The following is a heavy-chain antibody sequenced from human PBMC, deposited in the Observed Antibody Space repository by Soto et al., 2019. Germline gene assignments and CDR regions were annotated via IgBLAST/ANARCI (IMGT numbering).Heavy chain of an antibody. Sequence: QVQLVESGGGVVQPGRSLRLSCAASGFTFSSYAMHWVRQAPGKGLEWVAVISYDGSNKYYADSVKGRFTISRDNSKNTLYLQMNSLRAEDTAVYYCARDRAEGITPIAAAGTVFWFDPWGQGTLVTVSS. CDR1: GFTFSSYA. D-gene: IGHD6-13*01. CDR2: ISYDGSNK. V-gene: IGHV3-30-3*01. CDR3: ARDRAEGITPIAAAGTVFWFDP. J-gene: IGHJ5*02.